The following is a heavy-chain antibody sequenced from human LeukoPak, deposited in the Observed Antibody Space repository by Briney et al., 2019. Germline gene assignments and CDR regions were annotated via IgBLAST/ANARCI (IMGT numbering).Heavy chain of an antibody. V-gene: IGHV3-23*01. Sequence: SCKASGYTFTSYGISWVRQAPGKGLEWVSAISGSGGSTYYADSVKGRFTISRDNSKNTLYPQMNSLRAEDTAVYYCAKKAYYDSSGYDWFDPWGQGTLVTVSS. CDR3: AKKAYYDSSGYDWFDP. D-gene: IGHD3-22*01. CDR2: ISGSGGST. CDR1: GYTFTSYG. J-gene: IGHJ5*02.